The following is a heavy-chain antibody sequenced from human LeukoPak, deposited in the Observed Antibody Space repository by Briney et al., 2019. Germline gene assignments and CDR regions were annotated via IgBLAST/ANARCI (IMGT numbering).Heavy chain of an antibody. V-gene: IGHV3-7*01. J-gene: IGHJ4*02. CDR1: GFTFSSYW. CDR2: IKQDGSQK. Sequence: GGSLRLSCAASGFTFSSYWMSWVRQAPGKGLEWVANIKQDGSQKYYVDSVKGRFSISRDNAKNSLYLQMNSLRAEDTAVYYCAGGVPYASWSCPRYSDYWGQGTLVTVSS. D-gene: IGHD3-3*01. CDR3: AGGVPYASWSCPRYSDY.